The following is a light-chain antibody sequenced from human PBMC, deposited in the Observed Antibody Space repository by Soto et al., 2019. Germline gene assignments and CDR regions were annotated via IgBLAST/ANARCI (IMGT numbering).Light chain of an antibody. V-gene: IGKV3-11*01. CDR3: QQRSNWPST. CDR2: DAS. J-gene: IGKJ4*01. Sequence: EIVLTQSPATLSLSPGNRATLSCRASESVSRYLAWYQQKPGQAPRLLIYDASNRATGIPARFSGSGSGTDFTLTITSREPEDFAVYYCQQRSNWPSTFGGGTKVEIK. CDR1: ESVSRY.